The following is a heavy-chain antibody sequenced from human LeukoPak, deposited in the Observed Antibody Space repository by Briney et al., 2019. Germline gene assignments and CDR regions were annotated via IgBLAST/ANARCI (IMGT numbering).Heavy chain of an antibody. J-gene: IGHJ5*02. CDR1: GGPFSGYY. Sequence: PSETLSLTCAVYGGPFSGYYWSWIRQPPGKGLEWIGEIDDSGSTNYNPSLKSRVTISVDTSKNQFSLKLSSVTAADTAVYYCARHTAEKYNWFDRWGQGTLVTVSS. CDR2: IDDSGST. V-gene: IGHV4-34*01. D-gene: IGHD5-24*01. CDR3: ARHTAEKYNWFDR.